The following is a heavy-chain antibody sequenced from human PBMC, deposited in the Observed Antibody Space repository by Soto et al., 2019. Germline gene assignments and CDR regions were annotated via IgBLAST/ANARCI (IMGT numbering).Heavy chain of an antibody. J-gene: IGHJ4*02. CDR1: GGTFSSYA. D-gene: IGHD4-17*01. V-gene: IGHV1-69*13. CDR2: IIPIFGTA. Sequence: SVKVSCKASGGTFSSYAISWVRQAPGQGLEWMGGIIPIFGTANYAQKSQGRVTITADESTSTAYMELSSLRSEDTAVYYCARTHRPTVVRSGFDYWGQGTLVTVSS. CDR3: ARTHRPTVVRSGFDY.